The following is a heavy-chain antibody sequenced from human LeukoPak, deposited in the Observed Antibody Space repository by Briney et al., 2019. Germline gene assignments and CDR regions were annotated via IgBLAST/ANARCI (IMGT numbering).Heavy chain of an antibody. CDR1: GFNFNIYA. Sequence: PGGSLRLSCAASGFNFNIYAMSWVRQAPGKGLQWVSSITSRDGTTFYADSVKGRFTISRDNSKTTLYLQMNSLRAEDTAVYYCAESGGSQRVDYWGQGTLVTVSS. J-gene: IGHJ4*02. CDR3: AESGGSQRVDY. D-gene: IGHD2-15*01. CDR2: ITSRDGTT. V-gene: IGHV3-23*01.